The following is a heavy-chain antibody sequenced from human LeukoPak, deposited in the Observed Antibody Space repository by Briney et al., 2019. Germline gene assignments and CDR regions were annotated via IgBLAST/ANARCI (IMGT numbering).Heavy chain of an antibody. Sequence: PGGSLRLSCAASGFTFSSYAMSWVRQAPGKGLEWVAFIRYDASDKYYADSVKGRFTISRDNSKNTLYLQMNSLRPEDTAVYYCAKDKAFLAGYFDYWGQGNLVTVSS. J-gene: IGHJ4*02. CDR1: GFTFSSYA. V-gene: IGHV3-30*02. CDR2: IRYDASDK. CDR3: AKDKAFLAGYFDY.